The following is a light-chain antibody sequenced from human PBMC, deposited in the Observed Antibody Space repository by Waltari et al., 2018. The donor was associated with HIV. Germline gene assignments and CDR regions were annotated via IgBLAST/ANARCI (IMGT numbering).Light chain of an antibody. V-gene: IGLV2-11*01. Sequence: QSALTQPRSVSGSPGQSVTISCTGTSSGFGGYNYVSWYQKHPNKAPTLMIYDVTKRPSGVPDRFAGSKSGNTASLTISGLQADDEADYYCCAYAGSYTLFGGGTKVTVL. CDR3: CAYAGSYTL. CDR1: SSGFGGYNY. J-gene: IGLJ3*02. CDR2: DVT.